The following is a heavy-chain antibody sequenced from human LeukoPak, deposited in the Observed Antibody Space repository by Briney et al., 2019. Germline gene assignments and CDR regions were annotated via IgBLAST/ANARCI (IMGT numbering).Heavy chain of an antibody. V-gene: IGHV4-59*01. CDR2: IHYRGST. CDR3: ARARDITVAGTWGDNWFDP. D-gene: IGHD6-19*01. J-gene: IGHJ5*02. Sequence: SEALCLTCTVSGGSLSNFYWSWIRQSPGKGREWIGYIHYRGSTNYHPSLKSRVTISVATSKSQFTLKLSSVTAADTAIYYCARARDITVAGTWGDNWFDPWGQGTLVTVSS. CDR1: GGSLSNFY.